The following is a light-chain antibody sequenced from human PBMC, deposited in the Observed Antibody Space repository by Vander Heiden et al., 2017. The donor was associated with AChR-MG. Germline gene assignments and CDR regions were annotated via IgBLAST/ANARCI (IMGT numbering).Light chain of an antibody. CDR3: AAWDDSLNGHVV. Sequence: QSVLTQPPSASGTPGQRVTISCSGSSHNIGSNTVNWYQQLPGTAPNLLIYSTNQRPSGVPDRFSGSKSGTSASLAISGLQSEDEADYYCAAWDDSLNGHVVFGGGTKLTVL. V-gene: IGLV1-44*01. J-gene: IGLJ2*01. CDR2: STN. CDR1: SHNIGSNT.